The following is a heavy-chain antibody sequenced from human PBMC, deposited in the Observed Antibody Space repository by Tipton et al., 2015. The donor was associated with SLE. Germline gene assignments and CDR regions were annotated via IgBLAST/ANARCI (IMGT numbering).Heavy chain of an antibody. CDR2: INHSASP. J-gene: IGHJ4*02. Sequence: TLSLTCAVYGGSFSGYYWSWIRQPPGKGLEWIGEINHSASPNYNPSLKGRVTIAVDTSTNQFALKLSSVTAADTAVYYCARGRGSSSSGHYWGQGTLVTV. D-gene: IGHD6-6*01. CDR3: ARGRGSSSSGHY. CDR1: GGSFSGYY. V-gene: IGHV4-34*01.